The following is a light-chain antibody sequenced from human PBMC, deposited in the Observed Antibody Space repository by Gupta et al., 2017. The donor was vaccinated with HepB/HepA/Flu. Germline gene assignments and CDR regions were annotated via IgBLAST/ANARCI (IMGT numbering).Light chain of an antibody. V-gene: IGLV3-21*03. Sequence: SYVLTQPPSVSVAPGKTARITCGGNNIGSKSVHWYQQKPGQAPVLVVYDDSDRHSGIPERFSGSNSENTATLTISRVEAGDEADYYCQVWNSSSDHVVFGGGTKLTVL. CDR1: NIGSKS. CDR2: DDS. CDR3: QVWNSSSDHVV. J-gene: IGLJ2*01.